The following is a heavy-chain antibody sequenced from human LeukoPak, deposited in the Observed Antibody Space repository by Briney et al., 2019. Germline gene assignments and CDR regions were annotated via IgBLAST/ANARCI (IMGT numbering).Heavy chain of an antibody. CDR2: IGDSGRAT. V-gene: IGHV3-23*01. CDR1: GFTFSSYA. Sequence: PGGSLRLSRAASGFTFSSYAMSWVRQAPGKGLEWVSGIGDSGRATYYADSVRGRFTISRDNSNNTLYLQMNSLRAEDTAVYYCAKGRVTYYYYYMDVWGKGTTVTVS. CDR3: AKGRVTYYYYYMDV. J-gene: IGHJ6*03.